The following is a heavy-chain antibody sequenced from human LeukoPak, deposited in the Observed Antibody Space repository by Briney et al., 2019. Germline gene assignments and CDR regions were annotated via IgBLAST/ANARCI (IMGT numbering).Heavy chain of an antibody. V-gene: IGHV3-21*01. CDR2: ISSSSSYI. Sequence: PGGSLRLSCATSGFTLTTFWMHWVRQAPGKGLEWVSSISSSSSYIYYADSVKGRFTISRDNAKNSLYLQMNSLRAEDTAVYYCARAYSETYGLGYYYMDVWGKGTTVTISS. CDR1: GFTLTTFW. D-gene: IGHD1-26*01. J-gene: IGHJ6*03. CDR3: ARAYSETYGLGYYYMDV.